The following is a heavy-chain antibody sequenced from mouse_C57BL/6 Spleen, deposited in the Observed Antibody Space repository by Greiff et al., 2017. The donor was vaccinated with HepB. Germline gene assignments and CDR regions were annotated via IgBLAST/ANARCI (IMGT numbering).Heavy chain of an antibody. CDR3: ARYHYNYDEGFDY. V-gene: IGHV1-7*01. D-gene: IGHD2-12*01. CDR2: INPSSGYT. J-gene: IGHJ2*01. CDR1: GYTFTSYW. Sequence: QVQLKESGAELAKPGASVKLSCKASGYTFTSYWMHWVKQRPGQGLEWIGYINPSSGYTKYNQKFKDKATLTADKSSDTAYMQLSSLTYEDSAVYYCARYHYNYDEGFDYWGQGTTLTVSS.